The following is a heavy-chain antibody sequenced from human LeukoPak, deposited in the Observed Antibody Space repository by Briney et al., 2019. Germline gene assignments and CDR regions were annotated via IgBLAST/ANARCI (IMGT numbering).Heavy chain of an antibody. J-gene: IGHJ5*02. Sequence: ASVKVSCKASGYTFTGYYLHWVRQAPGQGLEWMGCVNPNSGDTNYAQKFQGSVTMTRDTSISTVYMELSRLRSDDTAVYYCARSLWFGELSLNWFDPWGQGTLVTVSS. CDR1: GYTFTGYY. D-gene: IGHD3-10*01. CDR3: ARSLWFGELSLNWFDP. CDR2: VNPNSGDT. V-gene: IGHV1-2*02.